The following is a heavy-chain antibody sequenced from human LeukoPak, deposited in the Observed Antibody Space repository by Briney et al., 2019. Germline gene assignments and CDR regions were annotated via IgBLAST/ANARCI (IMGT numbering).Heavy chain of an antibody. CDR3: ARMRRYYDSSGYPDY. Sequence: SGPTLVNPTQTLTLTCTFSGFSLITSGMCVSWIRQPPGKALEWLARIDWDDDKYYSTSLKTRLTISRDTSKNQVVLTMPNMDPVVTATYYCARMRRYYDSSGYPDYWGQGTLVTVSS. V-gene: IGHV2-70*11. CDR1: GFSLITSGMC. J-gene: IGHJ4*02. D-gene: IGHD3-22*01. CDR2: IDWDDDK.